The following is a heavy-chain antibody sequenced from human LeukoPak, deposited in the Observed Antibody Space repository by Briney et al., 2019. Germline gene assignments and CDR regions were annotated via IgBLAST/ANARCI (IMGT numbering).Heavy chain of an antibody. CDR2: INHSGST. J-gene: IGHJ5*02. Sequence: SETLSLTCAVYGGSFSGYYWSWIRQPPGKGLEWIGEINHSGSTNYNPSLKSRVTISVDTSKNQFSLKLSSVTAADTAVYYCARQYYYGSGSYMFDPWGQGTLVTVSS. V-gene: IGHV4-34*01. CDR1: GGSFSGYY. D-gene: IGHD3-10*01. CDR3: ARQYYYGSGSYMFDP.